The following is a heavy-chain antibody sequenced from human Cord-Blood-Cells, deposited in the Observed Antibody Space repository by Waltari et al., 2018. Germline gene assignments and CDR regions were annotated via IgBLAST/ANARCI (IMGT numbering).Heavy chain of an antibody. CDR2: IYYSGST. Sequence: QLQLQESGPGLVKPSETLSLTCTVSRGSISTRSYYWGWIRQPPGKGLEWIGSIYYSGSTYYNPSLKSRVTISVDTSKNQFSLKLSSVTAADTAVYYCARNIRGARFVYRFDPWGQGTLVTVSS. CDR1: RGSISTRSYY. CDR3: ARNIRGARFVYRFDP. J-gene: IGHJ5*02. V-gene: IGHV4-39*07. D-gene: IGHD3-10*01.